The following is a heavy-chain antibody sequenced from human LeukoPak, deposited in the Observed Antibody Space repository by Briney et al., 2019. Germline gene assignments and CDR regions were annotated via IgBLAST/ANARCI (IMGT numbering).Heavy chain of an antibody. V-gene: IGHV4-34*01. CDR2: INHSGST. Sequence: SETLSLTCAVYGGSFSGYYWSWIRQPPGKGLEWIGEINHSGSTNYNPSLKSRVTISVDTSKNQFSLKLSSVTAADTAVYYCASQYCSSTSCYDGEFDYWGQGTLVTVSS. D-gene: IGHD2-2*01. CDR1: GGSFSGYY. J-gene: IGHJ4*02. CDR3: ASQYCSSTSCYDGEFDY.